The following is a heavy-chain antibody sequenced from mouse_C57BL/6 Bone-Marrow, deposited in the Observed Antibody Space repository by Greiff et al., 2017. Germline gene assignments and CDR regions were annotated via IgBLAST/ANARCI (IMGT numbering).Heavy chain of an antibody. CDR3: ARRDYYGSAWFAY. CDR1: GYTFTSYW. J-gene: IGHJ3*01. CDR2: IDPSDSYT. V-gene: IGHV1-59*01. Sequence: QVQLKQPGAELVRPGTSVKLSCKASGYTFTSYWMHWVKQRPGQGLEWIGVIDPSDSYTNYHQKFKGKATLTVDTSSSTAYMQLSSLTSEDAAVFYCARRDYYGSAWFAYWGQGTLVTVSA. D-gene: IGHD1-1*01.